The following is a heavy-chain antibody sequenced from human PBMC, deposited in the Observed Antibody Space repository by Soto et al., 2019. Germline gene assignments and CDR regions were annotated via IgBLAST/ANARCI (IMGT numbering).Heavy chain of an antibody. J-gene: IGHJ6*02. CDR1: GFTFSSYG. V-gene: IGHV3-33*01. CDR2: IWYDGSNK. CDR3: ARDFYYGYSWSWYGMDV. D-gene: IGHD3-10*01. Sequence: QVQLVESGGGVVQPGRSPRLSCAASGFTFSSYGMHWVRQAPGKGLEWVAVIWYDGSNKYYADSVKGRFTISRDNSKNTLYLQMNSLRAEDTAVYYCARDFYYGYSWSWYGMDVWGQGTTVTVSS.